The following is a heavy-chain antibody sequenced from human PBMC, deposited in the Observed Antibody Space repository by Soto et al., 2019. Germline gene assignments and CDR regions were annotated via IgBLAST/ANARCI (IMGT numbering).Heavy chain of an antibody. CDR3: AKDLGYCSSTACYDFYAMDV. Sequence: RRLSCTASGFTFSTSAMNWVRQAPGKGLEWVSGISGSGGTTYYADSVKGRFTISRDGSKNTVFLQMNSLRAEDTAVYYCAKDLGYCSSTACYDFYAMDVWGQGTTVTVSS. CDR2: ISGSGGTT. D-gene: IGHD2-2*01. J-gene: IGHJ6*02. V-gene: IGHV3-23*01. CDR1: GFTFSTSA.